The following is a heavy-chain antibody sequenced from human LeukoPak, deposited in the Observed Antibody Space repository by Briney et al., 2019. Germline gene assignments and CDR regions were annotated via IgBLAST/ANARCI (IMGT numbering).Heavy chain of an antibody. J-gene: IGHJ6*03. V-gene: IGHV1-46*01. CDR1: GYTFTSYY. Sequence: ASVKVSCKASGYTFTSYYMHWVRQAPGQGLEWMGIINPSGGSTGYAQKFQGRVTMTRDTSTSTVYMELSSLRSEDTAVYYCASHYDFWSGYPFYYYYMDVWGKGTTVTVSS. CDR2: INPSGGST. D-gene: IGHD3-3*01. CDR3: ASHYDFWSGYPFYYYYMDV.